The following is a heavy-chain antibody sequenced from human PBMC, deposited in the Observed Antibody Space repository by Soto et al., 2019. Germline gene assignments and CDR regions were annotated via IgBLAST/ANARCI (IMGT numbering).Heavy chain of an antibody. CDR2: IGIAGET. V-gene: IGHV3-13*01. D-gene: IGHD5-18*01. J-gene: IGHJ6*02. CDR1: GFTFSIYD. CDR3: VREWVDTYGRHPPLGLAV. Sequence: EVQLVESGGGLVQPGGSLRLSCVASGFTFSIYDMHWVRQATGKGLEWVSAIGIAGETYYSGSVKGRFTISRENAKNSLYIQMNRLRAEDTAIYYCVREWVDTYGRHPPLGLAVWGQGTTVTVS.